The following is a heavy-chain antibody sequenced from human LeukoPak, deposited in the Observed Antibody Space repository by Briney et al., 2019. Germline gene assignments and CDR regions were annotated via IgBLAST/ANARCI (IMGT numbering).Heavy chain of an antibody. CDR3: ARGRPHGNDY. J-gene: IGHJ4*02. V-gene: IGHV3-74*01. D-gene: IGHD4-23*01. Sequence: TGGSLRLSCAASGLTINNYWMHWVRQAPGKGLVWVSRINSDGSDTIYAASVKGRFSISRDNAKNTLYLQMNSLRVEDTAVYYCARGRPHGNDYWGQGTLVTVSS. CDR1: GLTINNYW. CDR2: INSDGSDT.